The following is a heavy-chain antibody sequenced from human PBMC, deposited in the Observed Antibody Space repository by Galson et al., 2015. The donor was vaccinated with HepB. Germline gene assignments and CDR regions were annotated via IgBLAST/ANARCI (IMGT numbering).Heavy chain of an antibody. J-gene: IGHJ4*02. Sequence: PLRLSCAASGFTFRNYAITWAPQAPGQGLEWVSAISDSGDSTYYADSVRGRFTISRDNSKNTLYLQMNGLTADDTAVYFCAKDAAPGSGSRYFDDWGQGTLVTVSS. CDR1: GFTFRNYA. D-gene: IGHD6-19*01. V-gene: IGHV3-23*01. CDR3: AKDAAPGSGSRYFDD. CDR2: ISDSGDST.